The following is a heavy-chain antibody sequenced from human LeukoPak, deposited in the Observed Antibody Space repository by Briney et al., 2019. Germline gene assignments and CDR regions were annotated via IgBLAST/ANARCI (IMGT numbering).Heavy chain of an antibody. J-gene: IGHJ4*02. V-gene: IGHV3-21*01. CDR2: ISGGSRSI. Sequence: GGSLRLSCAASGFTFSDYTMNWVRQAPGKGLEWVSSISGGSRSIHYVDSVKGRFTISRDNAKNSLYLQMNSLRAEDTAVYYCARDYFYCGGDCFVDCWGQGTLVTVSS. CDR3: ARDYFYCGGDCFVDC. CDR1: GFTFSDYT. D-gene: IGHD2-21*02.